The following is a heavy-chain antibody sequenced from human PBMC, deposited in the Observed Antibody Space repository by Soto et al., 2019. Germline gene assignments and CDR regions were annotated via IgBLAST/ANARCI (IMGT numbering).Heavy chain of an antibody. CDR2: INHSGST. J-gene: IGHJ6*02. CDR3: ARGVYVSSDYVDYYYYYYGMGV. CDR1: GGSFSGYY. Sequence: PSETLSLTCAVHGGSFSGYYWSWIRQPPGKGLEWIGEINHSGSTNYNPSLKSRVTISVDTSKNQFSLKLSSVTAADTAVYYCARGVYVSSDYVDYYYYYYGMGVWGQGTTVTVSS. V-gene: IGHV4-34*01. D-gene: IGHD4-17*01.